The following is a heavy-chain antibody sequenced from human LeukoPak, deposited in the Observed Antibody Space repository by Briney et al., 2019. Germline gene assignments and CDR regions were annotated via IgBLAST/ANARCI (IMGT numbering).Heavy chain of an antibody. CDR3: AKARSAVAGGYFDY. V-gene: IGHV3-9*01. D-gene: IGHD6-19*01. Sequence: GRSLRFSCAASGFTFDDYAMHWVRQAPGKGLEWVSGISWNSGSIGYADSVKGRFTISRDNAKNSLYLQMNSLRAEDTALYYCAKARSAVAGGYFDYWGQGTLVTVSS. J-gene: IGHJ4*02. CDR2: ISWNSGSI. CDR1: GFTFDDYA.